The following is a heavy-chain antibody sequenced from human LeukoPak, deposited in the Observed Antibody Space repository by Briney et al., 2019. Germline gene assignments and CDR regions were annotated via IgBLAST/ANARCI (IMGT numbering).Heavy chain of an antibody. Sequence: GASVKVSCKASGYTFTGYYMHWVRQAPGQGLEWMGWINPNSGGTNYAQKFQGRVTMTRDTSISTAYMEPSRLRSDDTAVYYCARDLYDILTGYSDYWGQGALVTVSS. CDR2: INPNSGGT. D-gene: IGHD3-9*01. CDR1: GYTFTGYY. CDR3: ARDLYDILTGYSDY. V-gene: IGHV1-2*02. J-gene: IGHJ4*02.